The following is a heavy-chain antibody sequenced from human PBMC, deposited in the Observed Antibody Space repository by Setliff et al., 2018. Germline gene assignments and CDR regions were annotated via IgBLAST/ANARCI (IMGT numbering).Heavy chain of an antibody. CDR3: ARDLYSSSSGGFYYYYYYMDV. D-gene: IGHD6-6*01. CDR2: IYSSGST. V-gene: IGHV4-61*09. J-gene: IGHJ6*03. CDR1: GGSISSDSDY. Sequence: PSETLSLTCTVSGGSISSDSDYWSWIRQPAGKGLEWIGHIYSSGSTNYNPSLKSRVTISVDRSKNQFSLKLSSVIAADTAVYYCARDLYSSSSGGFYYYYYYMDVWGKGTTVTVSS.